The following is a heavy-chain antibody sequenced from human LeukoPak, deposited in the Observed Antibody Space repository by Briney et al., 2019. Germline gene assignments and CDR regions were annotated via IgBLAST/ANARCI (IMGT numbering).Heavy chain of an antibody. J-gene: IGHJ4*02. CDR1: GFTFSNYD. D-gene: IGHD3-10*01. V-gene: IGHV3-21*01. Sequence: PGGSLRLSCTASGFTFSNYDMTWVRQAPGKGLEWVSSISATTIYTFSADSVRGRFTISRDNSKNTLYLQMNSLRAEDTAVYYCAKTGIPGSGTYPTPFEYWGQGTLVIVSS. CDR3: AKTGIPGSGTYPTPFEY. CDR2: ISATTIYT.